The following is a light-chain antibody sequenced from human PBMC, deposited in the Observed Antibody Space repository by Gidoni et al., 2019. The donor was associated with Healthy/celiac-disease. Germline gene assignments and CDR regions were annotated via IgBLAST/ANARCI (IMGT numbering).Light chain of an antibody. CDR3: QVWDSSTGV. J-gene: IGLJ3*02. CDR1: NIGSKN. CDR2: KDS. Sequence: SYELTQPLSVSVALGQTARITCGGKNIGSKNVHWYQQKPGQAPVLVIYKDSNRPSGIPERFSGSNSGNTATLTISRAQAGDEADYDCQVWDSSTGVFGGGTKLXV. V-gene: IGLV3-9*01.